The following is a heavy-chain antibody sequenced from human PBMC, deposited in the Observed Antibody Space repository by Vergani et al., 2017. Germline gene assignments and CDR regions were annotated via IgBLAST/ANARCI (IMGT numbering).Heavy chain of an antibody. V-gene: IGHV4-61*10. CDR2: IDYSGST. Sequence: QVQLQESGPGLVKPSETLSLICTVSGGSVSSGSYYWRWIRQPAGKGLEWIGDIDYSGSTNYNPSRKSRGTLSVDTSKNQFSLKLSSVTAAGTAVYYCAIGRVGAPRWCDPWGQGTLVTVSS. CDR3: AIGRVGAPRWCDP. D-gene: IGHD1-26*01. J-gene: IGHJ5*02. CDR1: GGSVSSGSYY.